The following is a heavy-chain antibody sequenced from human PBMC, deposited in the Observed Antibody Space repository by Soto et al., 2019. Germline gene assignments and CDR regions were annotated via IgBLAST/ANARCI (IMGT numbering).Heavy chain of an antibody. CDR2: INHSGST. CDR1: GGSFSGYY. CDR3: ARSSGSSGWYWGDRRGYSFDY. J-gene: IGHJ4*02. Sequence: PSETLSLTCAVYGGSFSGYYWSWIRQPPGKGLEWIGEINHSGSTNYNPSLKSRVTISVDTSKNQFSLKLSSVTAADTAVYYCARSSGSSGWYWGDRRGYSFDYWGPGTLVTVFS. V-gene: IGHV4-34*01. D-gene: IGHD6-19*01.